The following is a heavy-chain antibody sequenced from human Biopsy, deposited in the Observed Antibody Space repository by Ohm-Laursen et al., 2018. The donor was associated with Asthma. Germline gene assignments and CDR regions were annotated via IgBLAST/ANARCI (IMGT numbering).Heavy chain of an antibody. CDR2: HDHEEGET. V-gene: IGHV1-24*01. CDR3: ASDFPKDYVRCNFQF. J-gene: IGHJ4*02. D-gene: IGHD4-17*01. Sequence: ASVKVSCKVSGYSLTDLSMHWVRQAPGQGLEWMGGHDHEEGETVNARRFQGGVTMTEDTSTDTAYMELSSLSSDDTAVYYCASDFPKDYVRCNFQFWGQGTLVTVSS. CDR1: GYSLTDLS.